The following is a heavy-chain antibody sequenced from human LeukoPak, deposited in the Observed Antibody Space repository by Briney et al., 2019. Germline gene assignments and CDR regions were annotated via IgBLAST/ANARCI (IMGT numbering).Heavy chain of an antibody. D-gene: IGHD4-17*01. CDR1: GFTFSSYA. V-gene: IGHV3-23*01. CDR2: ISGSGGST. J-gene: IGHJ3*02. Sequence: GGSLRLSCAASGFTFSSYAMSWVRQAPGKGLEWVSLISGSGGSTYYADSVKGRFTISRDNSKNTLYLQMNSLRAEDTAVYYCAKDSVLYGDFEGAFDIWGQGTMVTVSS. CDR3: AKDSVLYGDFEGAFDI.